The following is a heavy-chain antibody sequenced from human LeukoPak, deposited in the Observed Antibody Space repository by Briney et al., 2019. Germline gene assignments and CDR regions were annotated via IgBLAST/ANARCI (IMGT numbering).Heavy chain of an antibody. V-gene: IGHV3-48*03. D-gene: IGHD3-10*01. CDR3: ARGISLWFGELSSPHWFDP. Sequence: GGSLRLSCAASGFTFSSYEMNWVRQAPGKGLEWVSYISSSGSTIYYADSVKGRFTISRDNAKNSLYLQMNSLRAEDTAVYYCARGISLWFGELSSPHWFDPWGQGTLVTVSS. J-gene: IGHJ5*02. CDR1: GFTFSSYE. CDR2: ISSSGSTI.